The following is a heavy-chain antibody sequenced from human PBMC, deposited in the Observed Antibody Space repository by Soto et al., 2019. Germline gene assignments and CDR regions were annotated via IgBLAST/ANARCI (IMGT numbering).Heavy chain of an antibody. D-gene: IGHD2-21*02. Sequence: VSCKASGGTFSSYAISWVRQASGQGLEWMGGIIPIFGTANYAQKFQGRVTITADESTSTAYMELSSLRSEDTAVYYCARDPSRSYCGGDCYSVAFDIWGQGTMVTVSS. CDR3: ARDPSRSYCGGDCYSVAFDI. V-gene: IGHV1-69*01. CDR1: GGTFSSYA. CDR2: IIPIFGTA. J-gene: IGHJ3*02.